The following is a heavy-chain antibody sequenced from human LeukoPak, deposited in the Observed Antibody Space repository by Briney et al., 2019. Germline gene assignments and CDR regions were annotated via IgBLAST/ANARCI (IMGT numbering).Heavy chain of an antibody. CDR3: ARGPIAAPNFDY. D-gene: IGHD6-6*01. Sequence: SETLSLTCTVSGGSISSYYWSWIRQPPGKGLEWIGDIYYSGSTNYNPSLKSRVTISVDTSKNQFSLKLSSVTAADTAVYYCARGPIAAPNFDYWGQGTLVTVSS. CDR2: IYYSGST. J-gene: IGHJ4*02. CDR1: GGSISSYY. V-gene: IGHV4-59*01.